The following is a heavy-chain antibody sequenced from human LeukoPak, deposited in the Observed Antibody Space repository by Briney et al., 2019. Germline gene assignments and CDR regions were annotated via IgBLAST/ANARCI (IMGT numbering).Heavy chain of an antibody. CDR2: MNPNSGNT. CDR3: AKTGYSSGPRPFDI. J-gene: IGHJ3*02. D-gene: IGHD6-19*01. Sequence: ASVKVSCKASGGSFRTYPINWVRQATGQGLEWMGWMNPNSGNTGYAQKFQGRVTMTRNTSISTAYMELSSLRSEDTAVYYCAKTGYSSGPRPFDIWGQGTMVTVSS. CDR1: GGSFRTYP. V-gene: IGHV1-8*01.